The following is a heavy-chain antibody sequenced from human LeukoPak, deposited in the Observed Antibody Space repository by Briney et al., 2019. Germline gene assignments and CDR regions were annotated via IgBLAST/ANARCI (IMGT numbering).Heavy chain of an antibody. J-gene: IGHJ4*02. V-gene: IGHV3-43*01. CDR1: GFTFDDYT. CDR3: AKERGSSGYFDY. Sequence: KPGRSLRLSCAASGFTFDDYTMHSVRQAPGKGLEWVSLISWNGVSTYYADSVKGRFTISRDNSKNSLYVQMNSLRTEDTALYYCAKERGSSGYFDYWGQGTLVTVSS. CDR2: ISWNGVST. D-gene: IGHD6-6*01.